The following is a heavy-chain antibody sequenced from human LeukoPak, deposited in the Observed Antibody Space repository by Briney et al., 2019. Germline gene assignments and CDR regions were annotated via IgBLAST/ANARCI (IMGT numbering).Heavy chain of an antibody. CDR2: INHSGST. CDR1: GGSFSGYY. V-gene: IGHV4-34*01. J-gene: IGHJ5*02. Sequence: KPSETLSLTCAVYGGSFSGYYWSWIRQPPGKGLEWIGEINHSGSTNYNPSLKSRVTISVDTSKNQFSLKLSSVTAAGTAVYYCARGNYDFWSGYFRPWGQGTLVTVSS. D-gene: IGHD3-3*01. CDR3: ARGNYDFWSGYFRP.